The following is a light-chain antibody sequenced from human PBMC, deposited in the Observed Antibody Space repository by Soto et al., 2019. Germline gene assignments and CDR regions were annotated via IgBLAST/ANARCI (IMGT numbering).Light chain of an antibody. CDR3: SSFAVSNSFV. CDR1: SNDVGGYNY. Sequence: ALTQPPSASGSPGQSVTISCTGTSNDVGGYNYVSWYQQHPGKAPKLMIYEVNKRPSGVPDRFSGSKSGNTASLTVSGLQAEDEADYYCSSFAVSNSFVFGAGTKVTVL. V-gene: IGLV2-8*01. CDR2: EVN. J-gene: IGLJ1*01.